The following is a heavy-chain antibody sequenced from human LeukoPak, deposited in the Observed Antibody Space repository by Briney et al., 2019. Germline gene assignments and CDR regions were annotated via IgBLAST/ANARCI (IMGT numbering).Heavy chain of an antibody. CDR3: AEGEFGVVTANFDY. CDR1: GFTFSSYG. J-gene: IGHJ4*02. Sequence: GGSLRLSCAASGFTFSSYGMHWVRQAPGKGLEWVAVISYDGSNKYYADSVKGRFTISRDNSKNTLYLQMNSLRAEDTAVYYCAEGEFGVVTANFDYWGQGTLVTVSS. V-gene: IGHV3-30*18. CDR2: ISYDGSNK. D-gene: IGHD2-21*02.